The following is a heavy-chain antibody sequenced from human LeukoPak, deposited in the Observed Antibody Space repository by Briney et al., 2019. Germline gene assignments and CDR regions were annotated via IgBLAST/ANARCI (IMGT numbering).Heavy chain of an antibody. CDR3: ARGRQWPSPYFDY. D-gene: IGHD6-19*01. Sequence: PGGSLRLSCAASGFTFDDYGMSWVRQAPGKGLEWVSGINWNGGSTGYADSVKGRFTISRDNSKNTLYLQMNSLRAEDTAVYYCARGRQWPSPYFDYWGQGTLVTVSS. V-gene: IGHV3-20*04. J-gene: IGHJ4*02. CDR1: GFTFDDYG. CDR2: INWNGGST.